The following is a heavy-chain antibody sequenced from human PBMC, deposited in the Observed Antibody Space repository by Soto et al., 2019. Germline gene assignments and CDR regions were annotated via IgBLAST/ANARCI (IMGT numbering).Heavy chain of an antibody. D-gene: IGHD3-3*01. CDR1: GGSISSSNW. CDR3: ARGVITSQNIVFWSIGRPLDY. J-gene: IGHJ4*02. Sequence: PSETLSLTCAVSGGSISSSNWWSWVRQPPGKGLEWIGEIYHSGSTNYNPSLKSRVTISVDKSKNQFSLKLSSVTAADTAVYYCARGVITSQNIVFWSIGRPLDYWGQGTLVTVSS. CDR2: IYHSGST. V-gene: IGHV4-4*02.